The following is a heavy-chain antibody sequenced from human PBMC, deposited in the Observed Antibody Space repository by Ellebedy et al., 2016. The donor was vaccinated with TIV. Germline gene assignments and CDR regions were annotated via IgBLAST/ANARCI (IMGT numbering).Heavy chain of an antibody. V-gene: IGHV1-69*01. Sequence: MPGGSLRLSCAASGFTFSSYAISWVRQAPGQGLEWMGGIIPIFGTANYAQKFQGRVTITADESTSTAYMELSSLRSEDTAVYYCAREQKTGHFDYWGQGTLVTVSS. D-gene: IGHD1-1*01. CDR1: GFTFSSYA. CDR2: IIPIFGTA. J-gene: IGHJ4*02. CDR3: AREQKTGHFDY.